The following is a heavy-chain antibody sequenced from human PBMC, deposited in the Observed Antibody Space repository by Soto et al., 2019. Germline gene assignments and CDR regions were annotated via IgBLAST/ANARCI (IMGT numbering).Heavy chain of an antibody. CDR2: FDPEDGET. J-gene: IGHJ3*02. CDR1: GYTLTELS. CDR3: ATDASEGGYPHFDAFDI. Sequence: ASVKVSCKVSGYTLTELSMHWVRQAPGKGLEWMGGFDPEDGETIYAQKFQGRVTMTEDTSTDTAYMELSSLRSEDTAVYYCATDASEGGYPHFDAFDIWGQGTMVTVSS. D-gene: IGHD3-22*01. V-gene: IGHV1-24*01.